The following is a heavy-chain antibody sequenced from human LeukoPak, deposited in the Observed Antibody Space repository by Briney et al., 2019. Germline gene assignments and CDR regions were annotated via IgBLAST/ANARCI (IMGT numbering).Heavy chain of an antibody. V-gene: IGHV4-59*12. Sequence: SETLSLTCTVSGGSISSYYWSWIRQPPGKGLEWIGYIYHSGSTYYNPSLKSRVTISVDRSKNQFSLKLSSVTAADTAVYYCAGGGVPGTFDYWGQGTLVTVSS. CDR1: GGSISSYY. D-gene: IGHD3-10*01. CDR3: AGGGVPGTFDY. CDR2: IYHSGST. J-gene: IGHJ4*02.